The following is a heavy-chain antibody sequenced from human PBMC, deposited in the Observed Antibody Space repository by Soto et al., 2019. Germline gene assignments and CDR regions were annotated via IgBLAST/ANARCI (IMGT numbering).Heavy chain of an antibody. CDR2: IDYNGVT. Sequence: SETLSLTCTVSGGSIYRSGYYWGWIRQPPGRGLEWIGNIDYNGVTYSNPSLKSRVTISRDTSKNQFSLKLTSVTAADTALYYCGKVLVGATGHNDYDSWGAGTMVX. CDR1: GGSIYRSGYY. CDR3: GKVLVGATGHNDYDS. V-gene: IGHV4-39*01. D-gene: IGHD2-15*01. J-gene: IGHJ4*02.